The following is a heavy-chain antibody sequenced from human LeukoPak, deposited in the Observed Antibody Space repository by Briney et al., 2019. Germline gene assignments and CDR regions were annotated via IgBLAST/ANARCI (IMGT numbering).Heavy chain of an antibody. D-gene: IGHD3-10*01. CDR3: ARDGITMVRGVIIRYDNRPNMDV. CDR2: ISAYNGNT. Sequence: ASVKVSCKASGYTFTSYGISWERQAPGQGLEWMGWISAYNGNTNYAQKLQGRVTMTTDTSTNTAYMELRSLRSDDTAVYYCARDGITMVRGVIIRYDNRPNMDVWGKGTTVTISS. CDR1: GYTFTSYG. J-gene: IGHJ6*03. V-gene: IGHV1-18*01.